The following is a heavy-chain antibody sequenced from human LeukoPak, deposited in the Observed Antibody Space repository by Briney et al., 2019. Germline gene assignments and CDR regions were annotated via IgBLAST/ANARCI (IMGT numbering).Heavy chain of an antibody. CDR1: GFTFRTSW. V-gene: IGHV3-74*01. J-gene: IGHJ4*02. CDR3: AGGDPLGNY. D-gene: IGHD7-27*01. Sequence: PGGSLRLSCSDSGFTFRTSWMHWVRQGPGKGLLWVAHINSDGSNTAYADSVKGRFTISRDNAKSTLYLQMNSLRSEDTAVYYCAGGDPLGNYWGQGTLVTVSS. CDR2: INSDGSNT.